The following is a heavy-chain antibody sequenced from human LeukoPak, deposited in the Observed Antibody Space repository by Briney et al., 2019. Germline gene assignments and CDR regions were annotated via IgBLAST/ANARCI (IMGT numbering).Heavy chain of an antibody. Sequence: GGSLRLSCAASGFTFSSYGMHWVRQAPGKGLEWVSFISSLSGIREYADSVKGRFTISRDNAKNSLYLQMNSLRVEDTAVYYCARDQGGSYSYWGQGTLVTVSS. CDR3: ARDQGGSYSY. D-gene: IGHD1-26*01. J-gene: IGHJ4*02. CDR2: ISSLSGIR. CDR1: GFTFSSYG. V-gene: IGHV3-48*01.